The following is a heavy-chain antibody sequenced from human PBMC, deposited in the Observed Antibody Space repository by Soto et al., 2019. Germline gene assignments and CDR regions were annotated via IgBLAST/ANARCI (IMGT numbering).Heavy chain of an antibody. J-gene: IGHJ3*02. D-gene: IGHD6-6*01. CDR2: IYWDHDK. CDR1: GFSLSTSGVG. Sequence: QITLKESGPTLVKPTQTLTLTCTFSGFSLSTSGVGVGWIRQPPGKALEWLALIYWDHDKPYSPSLKSRLTITKDTSKNQGVLTITNMDPVDTATYYCAHRSSSEAFDIWGQGTMFTVSS. V-gene: IGHV2-5*02. CDR3: AHRSSSEAFDI.